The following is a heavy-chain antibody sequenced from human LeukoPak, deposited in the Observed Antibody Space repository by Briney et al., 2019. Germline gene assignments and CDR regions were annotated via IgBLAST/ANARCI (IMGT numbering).Heavy chain of an antibody. CDR2: VYYSGST. CDR3: ARLYYDSSGQYYFDY. V-gene: IGHV4-59*11. D-gene: IGHD3-22*01. J-gene: IGHJ4*02. Sequence: SQTLSLTCTVSGDSISSHYWSWIRQPPGKGLEWIGYVYYSGSTNYNPSLKSRVTISVDTSKNQFTLKLSSVTAADAAMYYCARLYYDSSGQYYFDYWGQGTLVTVSS. CDR1: GDSISSHY.